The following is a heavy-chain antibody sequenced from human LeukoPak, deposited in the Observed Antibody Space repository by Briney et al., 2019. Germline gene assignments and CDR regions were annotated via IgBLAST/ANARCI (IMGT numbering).Heavy chain of an antibody. CDR1: GFTLSSYS. CDR2: ISSSSSYI. CDR3: ARDGGSSWYEYYYYYGMDV. Sequence: GGSLRLSCAASGFTLSSYSMNWVRQAPGKGLEWVSSISSSSSYIYYADSVKGRFTISRDNAKNSLYLQMNSLRAEDTAVYYCARDGGSSWYEYYYYYGMDVWGQGTTVTVSS. D-gene: IGHD6-13*01. J-gene: IGHJ6*02. V-gene: IGHV3-21*01.